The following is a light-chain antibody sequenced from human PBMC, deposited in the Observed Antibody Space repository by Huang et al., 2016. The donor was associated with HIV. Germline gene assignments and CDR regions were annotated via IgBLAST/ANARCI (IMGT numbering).Light chain of an antibody. CDR3: QQYHGIPWT. Sequence: DIQMTQSPSSLSASVGDRVTITCRASQGIGNSLAWYQQKPEKAPRLLLYATTGLESGLPSRFSGSGSGTHYTLTISTLQPEDIASYYCQQYHGIPWTFGQGTKVEIK. CDR1: QGIGNS. V-gene: IGKV1-NL1*01. J-gene: IGKJ1*01. CDR2: ATT.